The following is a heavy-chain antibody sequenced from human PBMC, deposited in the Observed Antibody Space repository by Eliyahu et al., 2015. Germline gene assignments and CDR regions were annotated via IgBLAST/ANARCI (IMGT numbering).Heavy chain of an antibody. CDR1: GFXFDDYA. CDR2: IGWNGWSSGYI. V-gene: IGHV3-9*01. J-gene: IGHJ4*02. CDR3: VKDFTPNGLAGPFDS. D-gene: IGHD6-19*01. Sequence: EVHLVESGGGLVQPGRSLRLSCAASGFXFDDYAXHWVRHVPGKGLGWVSGIGWNGWSSGYIGYGDSVKGRFTISRDNARKSLYLQMNSLRVEDSAFYFCVKDFTPNGLAGPFDSWGQGTLVTVSS.